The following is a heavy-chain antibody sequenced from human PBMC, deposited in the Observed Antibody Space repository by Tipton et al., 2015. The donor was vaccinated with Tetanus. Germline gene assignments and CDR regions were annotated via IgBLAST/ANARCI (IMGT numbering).Heavy chain of an antibody. Sequence: TLSLTCAVYGGSFSGYYWSWIRQTPGKGLEWIGDISHSGTTAYNPSLKSRVSMSVDASNNQFSLMLSSVTAVDTGIYYCARDITVYGVDAWGQGTTVTVSS. J-gene: IGHJ6*02. V-gene: IGHV4-34*01. CDR3: ARDITVYGVDA. CDR2: ISHSGTT. D-gene: IGHD3-3*01. CDR1: GGSFSGYY.